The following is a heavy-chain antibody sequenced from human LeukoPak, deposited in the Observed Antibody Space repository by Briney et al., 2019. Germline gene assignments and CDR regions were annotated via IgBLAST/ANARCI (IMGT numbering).Heavy chain of an antibody. Sequence: SETLSLTCAVSGGSISTFYWSWIRLPAGKGLEWIGHIYSTGSTDYNPSLQSRVTMSVDTSKNQFSLKLNSVTAADTAVYYCARGVAGLFDYWGQGTLVTVSS. V-gene: IGHV4-4*07. CDR2: IYSTGST. CDR3: ARGVAGLFDY. CDR1: GGSISTFY. J-gene: IGHJ4*02. D-gene: IGHD6-19*01.